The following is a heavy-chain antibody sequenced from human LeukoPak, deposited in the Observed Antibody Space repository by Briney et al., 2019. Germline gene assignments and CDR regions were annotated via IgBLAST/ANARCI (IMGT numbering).Heavy chain of an antibody. Sequence: SETLSLTSSVYGCSFYYYYWMWIPPPPGQGLEWIGINQDSENTNYNPSLKRRVTISLDTSKNQLSLKLTSMTAAETAVYSCARGTGYWGEGTLVTVSS. V-gene: IGHV4-59*01. CDR3: ARGTGY. J-gene: IGHJ4*02. CDR2: NQDSENT. CDR1: GCSFYYYY.